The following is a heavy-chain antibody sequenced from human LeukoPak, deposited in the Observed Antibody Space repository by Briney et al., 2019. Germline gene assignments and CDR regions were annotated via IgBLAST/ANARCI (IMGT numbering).Heavy chain of an antibody. CDR2: ISYDGNNK. CDR1: GFTFSSYA. J-gene: IGHJ4*02. D-gene: IGHD1-26*01. CDR3: ARDLTVGPTTDYFDY. Sequence: PGRSLRLSCAASGFTFSSYAMHWVRQAPGKGLEWVAVISYDGNNKYYADSVEGRFTISRDNSNNTLYLQMNSLRAEDTAVYYCARDLTVGPTTDYFDYWGQGTLVTVSS. V-gene: IGHV3-30*04.